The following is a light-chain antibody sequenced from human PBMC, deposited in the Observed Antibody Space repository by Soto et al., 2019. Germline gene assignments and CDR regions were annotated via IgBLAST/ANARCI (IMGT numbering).Light chain of an antibody. J-gene: IGKJ1*01. CDR3: QQYGNSPWT. CDR2: DAS. CDR1: QSVTR. Sequence: IVLTQSPGTLSLSPGERATLSCRASQSVTRLAWYQQKPGQAPRLLIYDASSRATGIPDRFSGGGSGTDFTLTINRLEPEDFAVYYCQQYGNSPWTFGQGTKVDIK. V-gene: IGKV3-20*01.